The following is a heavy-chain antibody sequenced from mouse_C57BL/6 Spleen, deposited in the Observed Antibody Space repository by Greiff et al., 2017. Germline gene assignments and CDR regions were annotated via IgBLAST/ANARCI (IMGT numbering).Heavy chain of an antibody. D-gene: IGHD2-5*01. CDR3: ARDYSNYDAY. J-gene: IGHJ3*01. Sequence: QVQLQQSGPELVKPGASVKISCKASGYAFSSSWMNWVKQRPGKGLEWIGRIYPGDGDTKYNGKFKGKATLTADKSSSTAYMQLSSLTSEDSAVYFCARDYSNYDAYWGQGTLVTVSA. CDR2: IYPGDGDT. CDR1: GYAFSSSW. V-gene: IGHV1-82*01.